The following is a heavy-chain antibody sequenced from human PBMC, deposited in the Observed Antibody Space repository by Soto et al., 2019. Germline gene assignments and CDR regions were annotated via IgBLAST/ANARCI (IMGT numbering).Heavy chain of an antibody. CDR2: IKSKTDGGTT. CDR1: GFTFSNAW. J-gene: IGHJ4*02. CDR3: TTTYYDFWSGYSPPY. D-gene: IGHD3-3*01. V-gene: IGHV3-15*07. Sequence: PGGSLRLSCAASGFTFSNAWMNWVRQAPGKGLEWVGRIKSKTDGGTTDYAAPVKGRFTISRDDSKNTLYLQMNSLKTEDTAVYYCTTTYYDFWSGYSPPYRGQGTLVTVSS.